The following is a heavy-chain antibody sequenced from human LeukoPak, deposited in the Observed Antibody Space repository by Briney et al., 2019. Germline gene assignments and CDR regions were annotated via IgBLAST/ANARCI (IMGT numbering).Heavy chain of an antibody. J-gene: IGHJ4*02. Sequence: ASVTDSCKASGYTFTGNYIHWVRQAPGQGLEWVGWINPNSGGTNFAQNVQGRATMTRDTSISTAYMELSRLRSDDTAVYYCARPNWNYEGCLTSWGQGTLVTVSS. CDR2: INPNSGGT. CDR1: GYTFTGNY. D-gene: IGHD1-7*01. CDR3: ARPNWNYEGCLTS. V-gene: IGHV1-2*02.